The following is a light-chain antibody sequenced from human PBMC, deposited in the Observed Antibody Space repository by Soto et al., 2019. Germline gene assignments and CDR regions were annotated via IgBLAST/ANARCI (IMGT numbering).Light chain of an antibody. CDR3: QKYNSAPWT. V-gene: IGKV1-27*01. CDR2: AAS. J-gene: IGKJ1*01. Sequence: DIRMTQSPSSLSASVGDRGTMTCRASQGISNYLAWYQQRPGKVPKLLIYAASTLQSGVPSRFSGSGSGTDFTLTISILQPEDVATYYCQKYNSAPWTFGQGTKVEIK. CDR1: QGISNY.